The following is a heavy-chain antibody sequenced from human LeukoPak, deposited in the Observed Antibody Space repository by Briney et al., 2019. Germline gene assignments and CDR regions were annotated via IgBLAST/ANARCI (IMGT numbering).Heavy chain of an antibody. CDR1: GFTFSSYG. CDR3: AKDPSVGATRD. V-gene: IGHV3-30*18. J-gene: IGHJ4*02. D-gene: IGHD1-26*01. Sequence: GTSLRLSCAASGFTFSSYGMHWVRQAPGKGLEWVAVISYDGSNKYYADSVKGRFTISRDNSKNTLYLQMNSLRAEDTAVYYCAKDPSVGATRDWGQGTLVTVSS. CDR2: ISYDGSNK.